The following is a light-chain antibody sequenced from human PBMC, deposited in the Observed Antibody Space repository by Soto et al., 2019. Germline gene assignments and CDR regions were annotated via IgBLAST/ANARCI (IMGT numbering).Light chain of an antibody. Sequence: QSALTQPASVAGSPGQSITMSCTGTSSDVGAYNYVAWYQQYPGKAPKLTIYDVSNRPSGVSNRFSGSKSGNTASLTISGLQAEDEADYYCSSYATTNTPVFGTGTKATVL. J-gene: IGLJ1*01. CDR3: SSYATTNTPV. V-gene: IGLV2-14*01. CDR2: DVS. CDR1: SSDVGAYNY.